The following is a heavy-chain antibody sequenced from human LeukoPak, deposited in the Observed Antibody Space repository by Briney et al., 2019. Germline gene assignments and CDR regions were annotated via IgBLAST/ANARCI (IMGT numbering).Heavy chain of an antibody. Sequence: SETLSLTCAVYGGSFSGYYWSWIRQPPGKGLEWIGEINHSGSTNYNPSLKSRVTISVDTSKNQFSLKLSSVTAADTAVYYCARGYVGGYSGSLSLYYWGQGTLVTVSS. CDR2: INHSGST. CDR1: GGSFSGYY. CDR3: ARGYVGGYSGSLSLYY. J-gene: IGHJ4*02. V-gene: IGHV4-34*01. D-gene: IGHD1-26*01.